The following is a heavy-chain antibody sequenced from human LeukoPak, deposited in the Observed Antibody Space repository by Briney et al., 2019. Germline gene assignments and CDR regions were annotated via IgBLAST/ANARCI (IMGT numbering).Heavy chain of an antibody. D-gene: IGHD6-13*01. CDR1: GYSFTSYC. CDR3: ACRDLTSTWSFP. V-gene: IGHV5-51*01. Sequence: GEALKIACHGFGYSFTSYCIGWVRQMPVKGMEWMGVIYPGDSRIRYNPSFQGQVTLSVDKSISTAYLQWVSLKASDTAMYYCACRDLTSTWSFPWGQGTLVTDSS. J-gene: IGHJ5*02. CDR2: IYPGDSRI.